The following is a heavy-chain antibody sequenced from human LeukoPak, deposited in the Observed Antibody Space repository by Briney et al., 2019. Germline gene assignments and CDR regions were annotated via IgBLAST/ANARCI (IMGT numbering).Heavy chain of an antibody. V-gene: IGHV3-72*01. D-gene: IGHD1-14*01. CDR3: FPPHGNPSHVVDPV. CDR2: SRKQANRYST. Sequence: GSLTLTCAASRFTFIYSHIDWLRPPPGKGLECVRRSRKQANRYSTSNAPSVKVRFTITRDDSKTLLYLQLNGMKPKATALYFCFPPHGNPSHVVDPVWGQGTLVTVSS. CDR1: RFTFIYSH. J-gene: IGHJ4*02.